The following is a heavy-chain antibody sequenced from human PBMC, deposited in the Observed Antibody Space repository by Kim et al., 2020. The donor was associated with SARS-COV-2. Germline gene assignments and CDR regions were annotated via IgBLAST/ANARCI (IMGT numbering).Heavy chain of an antibody. Sequence: GGSLRLSCVASGFNFSTFSMNWVRQSPGGGLEWISYISPTSNIVYYRDSVKGRFAVSRDNAKNSLFLHMDRLSDEDTAVYYCTRGFFGIDYWGQGTPVSVSS. V-gene: IGHV3-48*02. CDR1: GFNFSTFS. CDR2: ISPTSNIV. CDR3: TRGFFGIDY. D-gene: IGHD3-3*01. J-gene: IGHJ4*02.